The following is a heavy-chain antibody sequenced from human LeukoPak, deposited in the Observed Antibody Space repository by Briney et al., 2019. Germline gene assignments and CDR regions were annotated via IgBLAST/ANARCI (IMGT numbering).Heavy chain of an antibody. CDR2: IYHSGST. J-gene: IGHJ4*02. CDR3: ARVVTDDDVIYYDSSGYYPDY. D-gene: IGHD3-22*01. Sequence: PSETLSLTCAVSGGSISSSNWWSWVRQPPGKGLEWIGEIYHSGSTNYNPSLKSRVTISVDKSKNQFSLKLSSVTAADTAVYYCARVVTDDDVIYYDSSGYYPDYWGQGTLVTVSS. V-gene: IGHV4-4*02. CDR1: GGSISSSNW.